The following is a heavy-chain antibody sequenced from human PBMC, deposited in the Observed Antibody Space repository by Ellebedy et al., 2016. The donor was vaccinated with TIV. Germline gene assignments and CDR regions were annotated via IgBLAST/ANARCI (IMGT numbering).Heavy chain of an antibody. J-gene: IGHJ4*02. V-gene: IGHV3-21*01. CDR1: GFIFSTYT. Sequence: PGGSLRLSYAASGFIFSTYTMNWVRQAPGKGLEWVSSISSNGRHIYYADSVRARFAISRDNAGGSLWLQMTSLRAEDTALYYCAREFDIGQPSAFDYWGQGILVTVSS. CDR2: ISSNGRHI. D-gene: IGHD2-15*01. CDR3: AREFDIGQPSAFDY.